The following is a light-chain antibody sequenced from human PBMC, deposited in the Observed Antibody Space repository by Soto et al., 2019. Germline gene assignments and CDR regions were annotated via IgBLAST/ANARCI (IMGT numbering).Light chain of an antibody. V-gene: IGKV3-20*01. CDR3: QQYGSSRT. J-gene: IGKJ1*01. Sequence: EIVFTQSPVTLSFSPGERATLSCSASQSVSSSYLAWYQQKPGQAPRLLMYGTSTRATGTPDRFSGSGSGKDFTLTISRLEPEDFAVYYCQQYGSSRTFGQGTKVDIK. CDR2: GTS. CDR1: QSVSSSY.